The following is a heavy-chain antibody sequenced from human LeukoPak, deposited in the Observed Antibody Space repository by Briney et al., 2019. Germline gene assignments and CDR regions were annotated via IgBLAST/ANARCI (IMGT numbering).Heavy chain of an antibody. D-gene: IGHD3-16*01. CDR3: ARVGGMRAYYYYGMDV. CDR2: IYSGGST. CDR1: GFTVSSNY. V-gene: IGHV3-53*01. Sequence: PGGSLRLSCAASGFTVSSNYMSWVRQAPGKGLEWVSVIYSGGSTYYADSVKGRFTISRDNSKNTLYLQMNSLRAEDTAVYYCARVGGMRAYYYYGMDVWGKGPTVTVSS. J-gene: IGHJ6*04.